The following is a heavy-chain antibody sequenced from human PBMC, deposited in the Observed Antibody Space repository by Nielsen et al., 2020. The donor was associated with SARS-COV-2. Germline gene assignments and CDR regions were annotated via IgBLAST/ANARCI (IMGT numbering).Heavy chain of an antibody. Sequence: SQTLSLTCAISGDIVSSNSAALNWIRQSPSRGLEWLGRTYYRSKWYNDYAVSVKSRITINPDTSKNQFSLQLNSVTPEDTAVYYCAREGGGYSGYDSERYFDYWGQGTLVTVSS. CDR3: AREGGGYSGYDSERYFDY. D-gene: IGHD5-12*01. V-gene: IGHV6-1*01. CDR1: GDIVSSNSAA. J-gene: IGHJ4*02. CDR2: TYYRSKWYN.